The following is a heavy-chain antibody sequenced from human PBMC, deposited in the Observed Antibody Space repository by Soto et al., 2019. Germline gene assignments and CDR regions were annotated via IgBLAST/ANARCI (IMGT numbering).Heavy chain of an antibody. V-gene: IGHV4-39*01. CDR3: ARHSGEYYVFWSGYYPNYYYYSYMAV. J-gene: IGHJ6*03. Sequence: SETLSLTCTVSGGSISSSSYYWGWIRQPPGKGLEWIGSIYYSGSTYYNPSLKSRVTISVDTSKNQFSLKLSSVTAADTAVYYCARHSGEYYVFWSGYYPNYYYYSYMAVWGKGTTVPVSS. D-gene: IGHD3-3*01. CDR2: IYYSGST. CDR1: GGSISSSSYY.